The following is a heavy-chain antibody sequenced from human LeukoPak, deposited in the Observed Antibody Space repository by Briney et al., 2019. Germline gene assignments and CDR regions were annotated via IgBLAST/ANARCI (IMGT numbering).Heavy chain of an antibody. CDR1: GGSISSYY. Sequence: PSETLSLTCTVSGGSISSYYWSWIRQPPGKGLEWIGYIYYSGSTNYNPSLKSRGTISVDTSKNQFSLKLSSVTAADTAVYYCARVYYAPTGNGMDVWGQGTTVTVSS. D-gene: IGHD3-22*01. CDR3: ARVYYAPTGNGMDV. CDR2: IYYSGST. V-gene: IGHV4-59*01. J-gene: IGHJ6*02.